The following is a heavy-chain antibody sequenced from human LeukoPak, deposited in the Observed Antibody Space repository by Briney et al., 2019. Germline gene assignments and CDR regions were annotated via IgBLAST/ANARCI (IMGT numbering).Heavy chain of an antibody. Sequence: SETLSLTCNVSGDTIISTTYCWVWIRQPPGKGLEWIGSIYSSGTTYYNASLKGRVTILVDTSKTQFSLNLHSVTAADTAVYYCVADPINFDYWGQGRLVTVSS. CDR2: IYSSGTT. J-gene: IGHJ4*02. CDR1: GDTIISTTYC. V-gene: IGHV4-39*07. CDR3: VADPINFDY.